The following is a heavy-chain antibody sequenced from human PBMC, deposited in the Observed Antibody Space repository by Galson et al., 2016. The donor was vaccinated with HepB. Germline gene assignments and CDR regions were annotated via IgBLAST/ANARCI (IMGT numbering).Heavy chain of an antibody. J-gene: IGHJ4*02. D-gene: IGHD2-15*01. Sequence: SLRLSCAASGFTFSLYWMHWVRQAPGKGLVWVSQINSDGSDANYADSVKGRFTISRDNARNTLYLQMNSLRVEDTGVYYCASDGVVLVAATLDYWGQGTLVNVSS. CDR1: GFTFSLYW. CDR3: ASDGVVLVAATLDY. CDR2: INSDGSDA. V-gene: IGHV3-74*01.